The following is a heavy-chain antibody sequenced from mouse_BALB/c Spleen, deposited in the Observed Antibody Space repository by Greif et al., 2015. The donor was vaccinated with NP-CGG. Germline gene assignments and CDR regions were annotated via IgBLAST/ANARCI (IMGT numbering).Heavy chain of an antibody. J-gene: IGHJ3*01. V-gene: IGHV1-22*01. CDR1: GYTFTEYT. Sequence: VQLKQSGPELVKPGASVRISCKTSGYTFTEYTLHWVKERHGKSLEWIGSIYPNNGGTSYNQKFKGKATLTVDKSSSTAYMELRSLTSEDSAVYYCARGKNYYGSSYEAWFAYWGQGTLVTVSA. CDR2: IYPNNGGT. D-gene: IGHD1-1*01. CDR3: ARGKNYYGSSYEAWFAY.